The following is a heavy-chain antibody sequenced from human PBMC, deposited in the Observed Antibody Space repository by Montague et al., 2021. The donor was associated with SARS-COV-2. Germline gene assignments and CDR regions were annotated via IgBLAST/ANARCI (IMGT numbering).Heavy chain of an antibody. CDR3: ARIPVGSKYYFDF. D-gene: IGHD2-2*01. CDR1: GDSVARNITT. J-gene: IGHJ4*02. V-gene: IGHV6-1*01. CDR2: TYYRSKGYN. Sequence: CAISGDSVARNITTWNWISQYPSSGLEWLRKTYYRSKGYNDYAESVKSRITIDPDTSKHQFSLHLNSVTPEDTAVYYCARIPVGSKYYFDFWGQGTLVTVSS.